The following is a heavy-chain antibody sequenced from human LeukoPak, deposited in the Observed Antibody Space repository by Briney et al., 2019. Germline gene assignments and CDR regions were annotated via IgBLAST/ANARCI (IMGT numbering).Heavy chain of an antibody. CDR3: AKDNRAGGTYYDILTGYDYFDY. CDR2: ISWNSGSI. J-gene: IGHJ4*02. D-gene: IGHD3-9*01. V-gene: IGHV3-9*01. Sequence: GGSLRLSCAASGFTFDDYAMHWVRQAPGKGLEWVSGISWNSGSIGYADSVKGRSTISRDNAKNSLYLQMNSLRAEDTALYYCAKDNRAGGTYYDILTGYDYFDYWGQGTLVTVSS. CDR1: GFTFDDYA.